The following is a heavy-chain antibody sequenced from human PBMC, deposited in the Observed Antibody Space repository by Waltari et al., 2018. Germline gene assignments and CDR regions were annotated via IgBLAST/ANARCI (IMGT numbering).Heavy chain of an antibody. D-gene: IGHD5-12*01. CDR2: IILIFGTA. J-gene: IGHJ3*01. Sequence: QVQLVQTGAEVKKSGSSVMVSCMASGGTCRSYANSLVRQAPGQGLEWMGGIILIFGTANYAQKFQSRVTISADESANTVYMQLSSLRFEDTAVYYCARNLRGRDGYNSYAFDLWGHGTLVIVSS. CDR3: ARNLRGRDGYNSYAFDL. CDR1: GGTCRSYA. V-gene: IGHV1-69*19.